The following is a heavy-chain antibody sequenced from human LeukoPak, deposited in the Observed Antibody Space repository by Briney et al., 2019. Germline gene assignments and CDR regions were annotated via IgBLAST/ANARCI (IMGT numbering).Heavy chain of an antibody. V-gene: IGHV3-23*01. Sequence: GGSLRLSCAASGFTFSSYAMTWVRQAPGKGLEWVSAISGSGGSTFYADSVEGRFTISRDNSKNTLYLQMNSLRAEDTAVYYCARKRSGYSGSYYDYWGQGTLVTVSS. CDR2: ISGSGGST. CDR1: GFTFSSYA. CDR3: ARKRSGYSGSYYDY. J-gene: IGHJ4*02. D-gene: IGHD1-26*01.